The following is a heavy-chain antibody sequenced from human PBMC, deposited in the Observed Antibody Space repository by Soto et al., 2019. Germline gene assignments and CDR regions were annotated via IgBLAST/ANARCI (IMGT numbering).Heavy chain of an antibody. Sequence: PSETLSLTCAVYGGSFSGYYWSWIRQPPWKGLEWIGEINHSGSTNYNPSLKSRVTISVDTSKNQFSLKLSSVTAADTAVYYCARDSTSSIAARNWFDPWGQGTLVTVSS. J-gene: IGHJ5*02. D-gene: IGHD6-6*01. CDR3: ARDSTSSIAARNWFDP. V-gene: IGHV4-34*01. CDR1: GGSFSGYY. CDR2: INHSGST.